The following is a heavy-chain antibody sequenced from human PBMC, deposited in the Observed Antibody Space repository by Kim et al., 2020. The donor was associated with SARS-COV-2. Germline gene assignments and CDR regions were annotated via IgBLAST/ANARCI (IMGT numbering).Heavy chain of an antibody. CDR2: ISGSGGST. Sequence: GGSLRLSCAASGFTFSSYAMSWVRQAPGKGLEWVSAISGSGGSTYYANSVKGRFTISRDNSKNTLYLQMNSLRAEDTAVYYCAYYSSSWYYYGMDVWGQGTTVTVSS. CDR3: AYYSSSWYYYGMDV. CDR1: GFTFSSYA. J-gene: IGHJ6*02. D-gene: IGHD6-13*01. V-gene: IGHV3-23*01.